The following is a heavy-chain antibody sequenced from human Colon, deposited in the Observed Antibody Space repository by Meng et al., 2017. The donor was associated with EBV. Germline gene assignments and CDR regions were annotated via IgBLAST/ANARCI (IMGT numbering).Heavy chain of an antibody. CDR3: ARRPTGIDY. CDR1: GGSLSGAY. Sequence: QGHRQQWVAGLLKPSETLSLTCAVNGGSLSGAYWNWIRQPPGKGLEWIGEIIHGGSPSYNPSLKSRVTISIDTSKNQLSLMLSSVTAADTAVYYCARRPTGIDYWGQGTLVTVSS. J-gene: IGHJ4*02. D-gene: IGHD2-8*02. CDR2: IIHGGSP. V-gene: IGHV4-34*12.